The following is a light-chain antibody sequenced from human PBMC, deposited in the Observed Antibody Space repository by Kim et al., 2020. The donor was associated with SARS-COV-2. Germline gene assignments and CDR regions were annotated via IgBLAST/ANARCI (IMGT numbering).Light chain of an antibody. V-gene: IGKV4-1*01. CDR1: QSVLYSSNNKDY. Sequence: DIVMTQSPDSLAVSLAERATINCKSSQSVLYSSNNKDYLAWYQQKPGQPPKLLIYSASTRASGVPDRFSGSGSGTDFTLTISSLQAEDVAVYYCQQYYTTPLTFGQGTKLDIK. CDR2: SAS. J-gene: IGKJ1*01. CDR3: QQYYTTPLT.